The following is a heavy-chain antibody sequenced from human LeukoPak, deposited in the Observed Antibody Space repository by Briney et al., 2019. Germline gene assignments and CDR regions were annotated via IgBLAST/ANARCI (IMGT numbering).Heavy chain of an antibody. Sequence: SETLSLTCAVYGGSFSGYYWSWIRQPPGKGLEWIGEINHSGSTNYNPSLKSRVTISVDTSKNQFSLKLSSVTAADTAVYYCARHSSGYYWGRVRETEYFQHWGQGTLVTVSS. CDR3: ARHSSGYYWGRVRETEYFQH. CDR1: GGSFSGYY. D-gene: IGHD3-22*01. J-gene: IGHJ1*01. V-gene: IGHV4-34*01. CDR2: INHSGST.